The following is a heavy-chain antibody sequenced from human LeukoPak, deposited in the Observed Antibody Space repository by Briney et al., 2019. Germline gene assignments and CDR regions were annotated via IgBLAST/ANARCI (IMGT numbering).Heavy chain of an antibody. CDR2: FDPEDGET. CDR1: GYTLTELS. J-gene: IGHJ5*02. D-gene: IGHD6-13*01. CDR3: ASVYSSSWYARGNWFDP. Sequence: ASVKVSCKVSGYTLTELSMHWVRQAPGKGLEWMGGFDPEDGETIYAQKFQARVTMTEDTSTDTAYTELSSLRSEDTAVYYCASVYSSSWYARGNWFDPWGQGTLVTVSS. V-gene: IGHV1-24*01.